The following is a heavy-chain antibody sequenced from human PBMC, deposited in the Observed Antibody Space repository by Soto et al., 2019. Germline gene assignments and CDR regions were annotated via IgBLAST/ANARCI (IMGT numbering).Heavy chain of an antibody. Sequence: QVQLQESGPGLVKPSQTLSLTCTVSGGPISSGGYYWSWIRQHPGKGLEWIGYIYYSGSTYYNPSLKSRVTISVDTSKNQFSLKLSSVTAADTAVYYCARVMITFGEPHDAFDIWGQGTMVTVSS. V-gene: IGHV4-31*03. CDR2: IYYSGST. CDR3: ARVMITFGEPHDAFDI. D-gene: IGHD3-16*01. CDR1: GGPISSGGYY. J-gene: IGHJ3*02.